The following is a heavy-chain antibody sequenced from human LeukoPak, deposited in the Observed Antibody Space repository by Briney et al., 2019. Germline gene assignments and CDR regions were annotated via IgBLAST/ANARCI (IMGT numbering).Heavy chain of an antibody. V-gene: IGHV4-59*01. CDR1: GGSISSYY. J-gene: IGHJ6*03. CDR3: ARGQTPPLNYDFWSGYYSNYYMDV. D-gene: IGHD3-3*01. Sequence: SETLSLTCTVSGGSISSYYWSWIRQPPGKGLEWIGYIYYSGSTNYNPSLKSRVTISVDTSKNQFSLKLSSVTAADTAVYYCARGQTPPLNYDFWSGYYSNYYMDVWGKGTTVTVSS. CDR2: IYYSGST.